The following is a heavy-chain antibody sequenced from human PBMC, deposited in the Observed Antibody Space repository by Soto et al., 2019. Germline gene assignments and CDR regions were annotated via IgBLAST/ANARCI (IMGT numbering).Heavy chain of an antibody. CDR3: ARDHLYGDPFDY. CDR2: IYSGGST. Sequence: EVQLVESGGGLVQPGGSLRLSCAASGFTVSSNYMSWVRQAPGKGLEWVSVIYSGGSTYYADSVKGRFTISRDNSKHTLYLQMNSLRAEDTAVYYCARDHLYGDPFDYWGQGTLVTVSS. CDR1: GFTVSSNY. D-gene: IGHD4-17*01. J-gene: IGHJ4*02. V-gene: IGHV3-66*01.